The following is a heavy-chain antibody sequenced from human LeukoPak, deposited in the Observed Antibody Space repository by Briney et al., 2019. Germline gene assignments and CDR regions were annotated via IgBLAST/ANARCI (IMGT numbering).Heavy chain of an antibody. CDR3: ARGAPQLADDAFDI. D-gene: IGHD6-6*01. CDR1: GGSFSGYY. Sequence: PSETLSLTCAVYGGSFSGYYWSWIRQPPGKGLEWIGEINHSGSTNYNPSLKSRVTISVDTSQNQFSLRLSSVTAADTAVYYCARGAPQLADDAFDIWGQGTMVTVSS. V-gene: IGHV4-34*01. CDR2: INHSGST. J-gene: IGHJ3*02.